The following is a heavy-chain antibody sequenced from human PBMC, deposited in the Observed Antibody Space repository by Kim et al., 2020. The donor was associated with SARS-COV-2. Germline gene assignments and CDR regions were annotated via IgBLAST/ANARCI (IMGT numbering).Heavy chain of an antibody. J-gene: IGHJ4*02. V-gene: IGHV4-59*09. CDR3: ARGIAAADY. Sequence: STNVNPPHRSRVTISVDASKNQFSLKLSSVTAADTAVYYCARGIAAADYWGQGTLVTVSS. D-gene: IGHD6-13*01. CDR2: ST.